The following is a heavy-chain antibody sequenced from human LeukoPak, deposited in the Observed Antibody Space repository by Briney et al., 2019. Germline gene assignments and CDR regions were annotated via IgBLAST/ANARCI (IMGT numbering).Heavy chain of an antibody. J-gene: IGHJ3*02. CDR3: ARSRDGYNWDAFDI. V-gene: IGHV1-69*13. CDR1: GGTFSSYA. Sequence: SVKVSCKASGGTFSSYAISWVRQAPGQGLEWMGGIIPIFGTANYAQKFQGRVTITADESTSTAYMELSSLRSEDTAVYYCARSRDGYNWDAFDIWGQGTMVTVSS. CDR2: IIPIFGTA. D-gene: IGHD5-24*01.